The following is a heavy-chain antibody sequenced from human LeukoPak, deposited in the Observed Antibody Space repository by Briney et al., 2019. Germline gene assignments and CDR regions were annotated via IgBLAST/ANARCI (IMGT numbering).Heavy chain of an antibody. CDR2: IYSGGST. D-gene: IGHD3-22*01. J-gene: IGHJ5*02. CDR1: GFTVSSNY. V-gene: IGHV3-53*01. CDR3: ARESRYYYDSSGYYNWFDP. Sequence: GRSLRLSCAASGFTVSSNYMSWVRQAPGKGLEWVSVIYSGGSTYYADSVKGRFTISRDNSKNTLYLQMNSLRAEDTAVYYCARESRYYYDSSGYYNWFDPWGQGTLVTVSS.